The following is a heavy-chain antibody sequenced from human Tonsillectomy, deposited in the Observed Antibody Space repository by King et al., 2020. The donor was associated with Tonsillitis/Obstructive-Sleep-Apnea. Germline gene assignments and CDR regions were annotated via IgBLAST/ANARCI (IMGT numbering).Heavy chain of an antibody. CDR2: IYWDDDK. CDR3: AHGAVAGHGVDAFDI. J-gene: IGHJ3*02. Sequence: TLKESGPTLVKPTQTLTLTCTFSGFSLRTSGVGVGWIRQPPGKALEWLALIYWDDDKRYSPSLKSRLTITKDTSKNQVVLTMTNMDPVDTATYYCAHGAVAGHGVDAFDIWGQGTMVTVSS. D-gene: IGHD6-19*01. V-gene: IGHV2-5*02. CDR1: GFSLRTSGVG.